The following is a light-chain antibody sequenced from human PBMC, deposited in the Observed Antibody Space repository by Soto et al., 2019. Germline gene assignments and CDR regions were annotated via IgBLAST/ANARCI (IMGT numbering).Light chain of an antibody. CDR2: DAS. J-gene: IGKJ1*01. V-gene: IGKV1-5*01. CDR3: QQYNTYST. Sequence: TLSLSTVSVTDGDRVPLTCRASQSISSWLAWYQQKPGKAPKLLIYDASSLESGVPSRFSGSGSGTEFTLTISSLQPDDFGTYCCQQYNTYSTFGQGTKV. CDR1: QSISSW.